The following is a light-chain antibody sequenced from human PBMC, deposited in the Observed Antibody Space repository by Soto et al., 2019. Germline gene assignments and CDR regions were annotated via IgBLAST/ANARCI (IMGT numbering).Light chain of an antibody. CDR2: GAS. CDR3: QQRSNWPPTWT. CDR1: QSVSSNY. J-gene: IGKJ1*01. V-gene: IGKV3-11*01. Sequence: EIVLTQSPGTLSLSPGERATLSGIGSQSVSSNYLAWYQQQPGQAPRLLIYGASNRATGVPARFSGSGSGTDFTLTISSLEPEDFAVYYCQQRSNWPPTWTXGQGTKVDIK.